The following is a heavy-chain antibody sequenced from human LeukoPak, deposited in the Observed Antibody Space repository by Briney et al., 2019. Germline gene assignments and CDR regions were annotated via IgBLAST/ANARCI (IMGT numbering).Heavy chain of an antibody. D-gene: IGHD3-3*01. CDR3: AKQEITIFGVVTPLDY. J-gene: IGHJ4*02. CDR2: ISGSGGST. V-gene: IGHV3-23*01. Sequence: GGSLRLSCAASGFTFSSYAMSWVRQAPGKGLEWVSAISGSGGSTYYADSVKGRFTISRDNSKNTLYLQMNSLRAEDTAVYYCAKQEITIFGVVTPLDYWGQGTLVTVSS. CDR1: GFTFSSYA.